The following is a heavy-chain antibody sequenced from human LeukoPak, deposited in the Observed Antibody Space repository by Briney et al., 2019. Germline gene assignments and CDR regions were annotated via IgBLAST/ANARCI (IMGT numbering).Heavy chain of an antibody. CDR3: ARDIISGYGKWYFDL. V-gene: IGHV3-48*03. CDR2: ISGRGSTI. J-gene: IGHJ2*01. Sequence: GRSLRLSCAASGFTFSSYEMNWVRQAPGKGLEWVSYISGRGSTIYYADSVKGRFTISRDNAKNSLYLQMNSLRAEDTAVYYCARDIISGYGKWYFDLWGRGTLVTVSS. D-gene: IGHD5-12*01. CDR1: GFTFSSYE.